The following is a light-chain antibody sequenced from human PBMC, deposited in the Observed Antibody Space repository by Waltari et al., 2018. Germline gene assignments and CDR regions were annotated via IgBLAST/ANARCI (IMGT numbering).Light chain of an antibody. CDR3: QQYNSSPYS. Sequence: DIQMTQSPSTLSASVGDRVTITCRASQSVSSWLAWYQQKPGKAPKLLIYKASSLQSGVPSRFSGSGSGTDLTLTITSLQPDDFGTYYCQQYNSSPYSFDQGTKLEIK. J-gene: IGKJ2*03. V-gene: IGKV1-5*03. CDR2: KAS. CDR1: QSVSSW.